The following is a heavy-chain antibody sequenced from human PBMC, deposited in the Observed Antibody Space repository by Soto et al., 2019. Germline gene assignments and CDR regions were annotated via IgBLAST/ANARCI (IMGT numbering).Heavy chain of an antibody. CDR2: IYYSGST. D-gene: IGHD3-16*01. J-gene: IGHJ4*02. CDR3: ARRGFLGELGY. CDR1: GGSISSSSYY. Sequence: QLQLQESGPSLVKPSETLSLTCTVSGGSISSSSYYWGWIRQPPGKGLEWIGSIYYSGSTYYNPSLKSRVTISVDTSKNQFSLKLSSVTAADTAVYYCARRGFLGELGYWGQGTLVTVSS. V-gene: IGHV4-39*01.